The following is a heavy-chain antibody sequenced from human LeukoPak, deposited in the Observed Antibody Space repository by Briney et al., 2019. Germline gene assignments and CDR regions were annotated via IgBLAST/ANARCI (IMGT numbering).Heavy chain of an antibody. CDR3: ASAPYDGYGMDV. V-gene: IGHV4-39*07. CDR2: IYYSGST. J-gene: IGHJ6*02. Sequence: SETLSLTCTVSGGSISSSSYYWGWIRQPPGKGLEWIGSIYYSGSTYYNPSLKSRVTISVDTSKNQFSLKLSSVTAADTAVYCCASAPYDGYGMDVWGQGTTVTVSS. CDR1: GGSISSSSYY. D-gene: IGHD3-22*01.